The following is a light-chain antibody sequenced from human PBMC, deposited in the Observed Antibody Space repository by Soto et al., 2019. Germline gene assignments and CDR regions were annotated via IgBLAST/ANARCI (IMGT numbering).Light chain of an antibody. Sequence: QSVLTQPASVSGSPGQSITISCIGTSSDVGGNKYVSWYQQYPGKVPKLLINKVTNRPSGVSYRFSGSKSGNTASLTISALLAEDEADYFCDSSTSDSLYVFGTGTKVTVL. CDR2: KVT. CDR3: DSSTSDSLYV. V-gene: IGLV2-14*01. J-gene: IGLJ1*01. CDR1: SSDVGGNKY.